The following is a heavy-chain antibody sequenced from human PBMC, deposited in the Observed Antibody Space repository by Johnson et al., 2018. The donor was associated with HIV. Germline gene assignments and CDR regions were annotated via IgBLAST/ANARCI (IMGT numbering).Heavy chain of an antibody. CDR3: AKAVGQQSVYDAFDI. D-gene: IGHD6-13*01. J-gene: IGHJ3*02. V-gene: IGHV3-66*02. CDR1: GFTVSRNY. Sequence: VQLVESGGGLVQPGGSLRLSCAASGFTVSRNYMNWVRQAPGKGLEWVSVIYSGGSTYYADSVKGRFTISRDRSRNTVSLEMNTVRTDDTAVYYCAKAVGQQSVYDAFDICGQGTVVSVSS. CDR2: IYSGGST.